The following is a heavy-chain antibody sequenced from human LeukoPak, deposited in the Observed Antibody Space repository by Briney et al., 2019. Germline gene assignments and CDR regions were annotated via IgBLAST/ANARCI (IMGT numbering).Heavy chain of an antibody. CDR3: ARAGLQWLTRGWFDP. Sequence: ASVKVSCKASGYTFTSYGISWVRQAPGQGLEWMGWISAYNGNTNYAQKLQGRVTMTTDTSTSTAYMELRSLRSDDTAVYYCARAGLQWLTRGWFDPWGQGTLVTVSS. CDR2: ISAYNGNT. V-gene: IGHV1-18*01. D-gene: IGHD6-19*01. J-gene: IGHJ5*02. CDR1: GYTFTSYG.